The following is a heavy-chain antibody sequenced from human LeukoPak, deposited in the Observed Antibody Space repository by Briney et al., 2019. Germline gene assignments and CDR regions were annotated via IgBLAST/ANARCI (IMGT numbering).Heavy chain of an antibody. D-gene: IGHD4-23*01. J-gene: IGHJ6*02. Sequence: SVKVSCKASGGTFSSYAISWVRQAPGQGLEWMGRIIPILGIANYAQKFQGRVTITADKSTSTAYMELSGLRSEDTAVYYCARVRDYGGNWQYGMDVWGQGTTVTVSS. CDR2: IIPILGIA. V-gene: IGHV1-69*04. CDR1: GGTFSSYA. CDR3: ARVRDYGGNWQYGMDV.